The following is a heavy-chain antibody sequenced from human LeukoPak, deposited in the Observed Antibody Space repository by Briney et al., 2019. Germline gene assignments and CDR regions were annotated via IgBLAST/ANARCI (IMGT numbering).Heavy chain of an antibody. J-gene: IGHJ6*04. D-gene: IGHD3-10*02. CDR3: AELGITMIGGV. V-gene: IGHV3-48*03. CDR1: GFTFGSYE. Sequence: GGSLRLSCAASGFTFGSYEMNWVRQAPGKGLEWVSYITSSGSIIYYADSVKGRFTISRDNAKKSLYLQLNSLRAEDTAVYYCAELGITMIGGVWGKGTTVTISS. CDR2: ITSSGSII.